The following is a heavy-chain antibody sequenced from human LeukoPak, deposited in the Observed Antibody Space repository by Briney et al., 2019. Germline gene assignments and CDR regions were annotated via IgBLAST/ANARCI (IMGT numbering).Heavy chain of an antibody. CDR3: ARLPRSEFDY. D-gene: IGHD2-15*01. Sequence: PSETLSLTCTVSGGSISSSSYYWGWIRQPPGKGLEWIGSIYYSGSTYYNPSLKSRVTISVDTSKNQFSLKLSSVTAADTAVYYCARLPRSEFDYWGQGPLVTVSS. V-gene: IGHV4-39*07. J-gene: IGHJ4*02. CDR1: GGSISSSSYY. CDR2: IYYSGST.